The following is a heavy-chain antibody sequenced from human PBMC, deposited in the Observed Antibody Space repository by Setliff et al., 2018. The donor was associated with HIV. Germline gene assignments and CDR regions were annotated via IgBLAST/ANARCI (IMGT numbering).Heavy chain of an antibody. J-gene: IGHJ4*02. Sequence: GASVKVSCKASGYTFTSYYMHWVRQVQGKGPEWVAAISGSGGRKYYADSVKGRFTISRDNSKSTLYLQMNSLRADDTAVYYCANDFWCGPSGGWGQGTLVTVSS. D-gene: IGHD3-3*01. CDR1: GYTFTSYY. CDR2: ISGSGGRK. CDR3: ANDFWCGPSGG. V-gene: IGHV3-23*01.